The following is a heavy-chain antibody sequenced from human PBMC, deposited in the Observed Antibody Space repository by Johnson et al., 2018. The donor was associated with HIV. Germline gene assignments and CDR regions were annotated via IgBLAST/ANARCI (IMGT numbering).Heavy chain of an antibody. CDR3: ASGEDYGGNYGALDI. D-gene: IGHD4-23*01. CDR2: IRYDGSNK. J-gene: IGHJ3*02. V-gene: IGHV3-30*02. CDR1: GFTFSSYG. Sequence: QVQLVESGGGVVQPGRSLRLSCAASGFTFSSYGMHWVRQAPGKGLEWVAFIRYDGSNKYYADSVKGRFTFSRDNSKNTLYLQMNSLRAEDTAVYYCASGEDYGGNYGALDIWGQGTMVTVSS.